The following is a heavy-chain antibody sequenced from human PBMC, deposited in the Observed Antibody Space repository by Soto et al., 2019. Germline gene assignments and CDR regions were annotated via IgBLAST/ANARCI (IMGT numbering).Heavy chain of an antibody. CDR2: INPGDSDT. D-gene: IGHD3-10*01. V-gene: IGHV5-51*01. CDR1: GYSFTNYW. Sequence: GESLKISCKGSGYSFTNYWIGWVRQMPGKGLEWMGIINPGDSDTRYSPSFQGQVTISADKSISTAYLQWSSLKASDTAMYYWARLWGVIIPIRYYYYYMDVWGKGTTVTVSS. J-gene: IGHJ6*03. CDR3: ARLWGVIIPIRYYYYYMDV.